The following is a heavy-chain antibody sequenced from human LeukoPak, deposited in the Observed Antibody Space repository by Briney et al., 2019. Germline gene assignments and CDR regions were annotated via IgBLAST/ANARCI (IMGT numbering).Heavy chain of an antibody. CDR2: ISSSSSYI. J-gene: IGHJ3*02. CDR3: ARDCRRYFDWPPRDAFDI. CDR1: GFTFSSYS. D-gene: IGHD3-9*01. V-gene: IGHV3-21*01. Sequence: PGGSLRLSCAASGFTFSSYSMNWVRQAPGKGLEWVSSISSSSSYIYYADSVKGRFTISRDNAKNSLYLQMNNLRAEDTAVYYCARDCRRYFDWPPRDAFDIWGQGTMVTVSS.